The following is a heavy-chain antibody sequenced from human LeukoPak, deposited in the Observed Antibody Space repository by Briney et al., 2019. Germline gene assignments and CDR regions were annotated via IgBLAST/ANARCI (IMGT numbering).Heavy chain of an antibody. V-gene: IGHV1-69*01. D-gene: IGHD4-23*01. J-gene: IGHJ4*02. Sequence: ASVKVSCTASGGTFSGYAISWVRQAPGQGLEWMGGIIPIFGTANYAQKFQGRVTITADESTSTVYMELSSLRSDDTAVYYCARDQSDYDGSPFDYWGQGTLVTVSS. CDR2: IIPIFGTA. CDR3: ARDQSDYDGSPFDY. CDR1: GGTFSGYA.